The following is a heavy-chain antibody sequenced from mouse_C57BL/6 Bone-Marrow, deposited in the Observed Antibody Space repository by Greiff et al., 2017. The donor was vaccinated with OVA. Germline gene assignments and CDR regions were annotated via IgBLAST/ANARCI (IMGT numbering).Heavy chain of an antibody. D-gene: IGHD1-1*01. V-gene: IGHV1-26*01. CDR1: GYTFTDYY. CDR2: INPNNGGT. Sequence: EVQLQQSGPELVKPGASVKISCKASGYTFTDYYMNWVKQSHGKSLEWIGDINPNNGGTSYNQKFKGKATLTVDKSSSTAYMELRSLTSEDSAVYYCARTFYYGYFDVWGTGTKVTVSS. J-gene: IGHJ1*03. CDR3: ARTFYYGYFDV.